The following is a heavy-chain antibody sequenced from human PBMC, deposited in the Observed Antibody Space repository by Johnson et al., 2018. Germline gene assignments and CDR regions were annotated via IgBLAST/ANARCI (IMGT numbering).Heavy chain of an antibody. CDR1: GYSFTSYW. Sequence: VQLVQSGAEVKKXGESLKISCKASGYSFTSYWIAWVRQMPGKGLEWMGIIYPGDSDNRYSPSFQGQVPSSADKSISPAYLQWSSLKASDTALYYCARLNGSAEYFQHWGQGTLVTVSS. CDR2: IYPGDSDN. CDR3: ARLNGSAEYFQH. V-gene: IGHV5-51*01. J-gene: IGHJ1*01. D-gene: IGHD2-15*01.